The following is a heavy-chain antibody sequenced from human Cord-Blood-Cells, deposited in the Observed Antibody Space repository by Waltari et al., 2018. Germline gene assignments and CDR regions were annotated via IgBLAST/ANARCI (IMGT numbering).Heavy chain of an antibody. J-gene: IGHJ3*02. CDR3: ARHLGHIVVVIAAFDI. CDR1: GGSISSSSYY. V-gene: IGHV4-39*07. D-gene: IGHD2-21*01. Sequence: QLQLQESGPGLVKPSETLSLTCTVSGGSISSSSYYWGWIRQPPGKGLEWIGSIYYSGSTYYNPSLKSRVTISVDTSKNQFSLKLSSVTAADTAVYYCARHLGHIVVVIAAFDIWGQGTMVTVSS. CDR2: IYYSGST.